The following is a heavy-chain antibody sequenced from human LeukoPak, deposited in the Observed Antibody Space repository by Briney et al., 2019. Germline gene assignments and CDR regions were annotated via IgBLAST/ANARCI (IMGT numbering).Heavy chain of an antibody. V-gene: IGHV3-21*01. D-gene: IGHD2-2*01. CDR3: VIEGSISYYFDN. J-gene: IGHJ4*02. Sequence: GGSLRLSCAVSGFTFSSYSMNWVRQAPGKGLKWVSSISSSNSYKDYADSVKGRFTISRDNAKNSLYLKRNSVNAADVAVYYCVIEGSISYYFDNWGQGNLGTVSS. CDR1: GFTFSSYS. CDR2: ISSSNSYK.